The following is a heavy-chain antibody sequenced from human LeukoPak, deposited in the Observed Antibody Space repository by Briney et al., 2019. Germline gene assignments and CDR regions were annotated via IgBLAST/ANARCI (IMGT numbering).Heavy chain of an antibody. CDR2: INSDGTST. J-gene: IGHJ3*02. CDR1: GFSFSNSW. V-gene: IGHV3-74*01. CDR3: AREYGGNRRAFDI. Sequence: PGGSLRLSCAGSGFSFSNSWIHWVRQAPGKGLVWVSRINSDGTSTIYADSVKGRFTISRVNAKNTVYLQMNSLRAEDTAVYYCAREYGGNRRAFDIWGQGTMVTVSS. D-gene: IGHD4-23*01.